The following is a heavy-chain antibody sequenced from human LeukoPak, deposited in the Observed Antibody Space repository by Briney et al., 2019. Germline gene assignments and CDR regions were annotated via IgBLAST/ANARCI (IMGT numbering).Heavy chain of an antibody. V-gene: IGHV3-66*01. CDR1: EFSVGSNY. J-gene: IGHJ4*02. CDR2: IYSGGST. CDR3: AKDQKVIPAATQLDY. Sequence: GGSLRLSCAASEFSVGSNYMTWVRQAPGKGLEWVSLIYSGGSTYYADSVKGRFTISRDNSKNTLYLQMNSLRAEDTALYYCAKDQKVIPAATQLDYWGQGTLVTVSS. D-gene: IGHD2-2*01.